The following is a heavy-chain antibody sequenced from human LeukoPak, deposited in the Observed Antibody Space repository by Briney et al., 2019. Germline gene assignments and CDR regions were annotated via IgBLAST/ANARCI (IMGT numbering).Heavy chain of an antibody. J-gene: IGHJ3*02. CDR1: GGSISSSYY. D-gene: IGHD3-16*02. Sequence: SGTLSLTCGVSGGSISSSYYWSWIRQPPGKGLEWIGYIYYSGSTNYKSSLKSRVTISVDTSKNQFSLKLSSVTAADTAVYYCARSRGDYVWGSYRNRGLIDIWGQGTMVTVSS. V-gene: IGHV4-59*12. CDR2: IYYSGST. CDR3: ARSRGDYVWGSYRNRGLIDI.